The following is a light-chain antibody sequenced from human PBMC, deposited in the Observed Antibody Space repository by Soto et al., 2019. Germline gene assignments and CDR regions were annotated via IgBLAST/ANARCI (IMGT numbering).Light chain of an antibody. CDR3: HSYTGSSTYV. V-gene: IGLV2-18*02. J-gene: IGLJ1*01. CDR2: EVS. CDR1: SSDVGSYNR. Sequence: QSALTQPPSVSGSPGQSVAISCTGTSSDVGSYNRVSWYQQPPGAAPKLMIYEVSNRPSGVPDRFSGSKSGNTASLTISGLQAEDEADYYCHSYTGSSTYVFGTGTKTTVL.